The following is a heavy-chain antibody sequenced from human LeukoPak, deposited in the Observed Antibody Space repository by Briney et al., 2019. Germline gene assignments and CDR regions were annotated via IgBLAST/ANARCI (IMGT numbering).Heavy chain of an antibody. D-gene: IGHD2-2*02. CDR3: ARTPGQPYCSSTSCYKGYFDY. Sequence: SVKVSCKASGGTFSSYAISWVRQAPGQGLEWMGGIIPIFGTASYAQKFQGRVTITTDESTSTAHMELSSLRSEDTAVFYCARTPGQPYCSSTSCYKGYFDYWGQGTLVTVSS. CDR1: GGTFSSYA. V-gene: IGHV1-69*05. CDR2: IIPIFGTA. J-gene: IGHJ4*02.